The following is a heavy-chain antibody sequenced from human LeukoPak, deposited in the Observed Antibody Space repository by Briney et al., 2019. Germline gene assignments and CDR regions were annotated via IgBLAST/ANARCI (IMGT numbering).Heavy chain of an antibody. V-gene: IGHV3-30*18. CDR1: GFTFSSYG. J-gene: IGHJ5*02. Sequence: GGSLRLSCAASGFTFSSYGMHWVRQAPGKGLEWVAVISYDGSNKYYADSVKGRFTSSRDNSKNTLYLQMNSLRAEDTAVYYCAKGASIAAAGNKEGNWFDPWGQGTLVTVSS. CDR2: ISYDGSNK. CDR3: AKGASIAAAGNKEGNWFDP. D-gene: IGHD6-13*01.